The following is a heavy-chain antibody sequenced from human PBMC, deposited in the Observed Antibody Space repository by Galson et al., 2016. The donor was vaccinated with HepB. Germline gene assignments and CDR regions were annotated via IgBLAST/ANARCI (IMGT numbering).Heavy chain of an antibody. V-gene: IGHV5-51*01. Sequence: QSGAEVKTPGESLQISCTLSGHTASSYRIAWVRQKPGKGLEWLGSIYVGDSETRYSPSFQGQVTISADKSINTAYLQWQSLKASDDAMYYCARRRLEAVTTYLDYWGQGTPVTVSS. CDR3: ARRRLEAVTTYLDY. CDR2: IYVGDSET. CDR1: GHTASSYR. D-gene: IGHD1-1*01. J-gene: IGHJ4*02.